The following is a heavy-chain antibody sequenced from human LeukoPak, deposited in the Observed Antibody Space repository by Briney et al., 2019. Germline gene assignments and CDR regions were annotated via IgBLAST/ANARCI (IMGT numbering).Heavy chain of an antibody. CDR3: ARRDSGAWYYFDY. V-gene: IGHV5-51*01. D-gene: IGHD1-26*01. J-gene: IGHJ4*02. CDR2: IYPSDSDT. Sequence: GESLQISCKGSGYTYTNYWIAWVRQMPGKGLEWMGIIYPSDSDTRYSPSFQGQVTISADKSINTAYLQWSSLRASDSAMYYCARRDSGAWYYFDYWGQGTLVTVSS. CDR1: GYTYTNYW.